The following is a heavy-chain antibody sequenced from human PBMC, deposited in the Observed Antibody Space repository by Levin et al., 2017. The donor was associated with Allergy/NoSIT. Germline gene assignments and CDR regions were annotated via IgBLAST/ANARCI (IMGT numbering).Heavy chain of an antibody. D-gene: IGHD4-17*01. V-gene: IGHV3-49*03. CDR2: IRSKAYGGTT. CDR3: TRERHGDLYFFDY. CDR1: GFTFDDYA. J-gene: IGHJ4*02. Sequence: GGSLRLSCKASGFTFDDYAMSWFRQAPGKGLEWVGFIRSKAYGGTTEYAASVKGRFTISRDDSKSIAYLQMNSLKSEDTAVYFCTRERHGDLYFFDYWGQGTLVTVSS.